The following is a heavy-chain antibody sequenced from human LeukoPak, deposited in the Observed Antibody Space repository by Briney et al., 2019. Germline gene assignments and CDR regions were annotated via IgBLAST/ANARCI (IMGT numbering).Heavy chain of an antibody. V-gene: IGHV4-39*07. Sequence: SETLSLTCTVSGDSINSGSYYWVWIRQPPGKGLEWIGSIYYSGSTNYNPSLKSRATISVDTSKNQVSLKLSSVTAADTAVYYCARFQSSSSWDYYYGLDVWGQGTTVTVSS. CDR3: ARFQSSSSWDYYYGLDV. CDR1: GDSINSGSYY. J-gene: IGHJ6*02. D-gene: IGHD2-2*01. CDR2: IYYSGST.